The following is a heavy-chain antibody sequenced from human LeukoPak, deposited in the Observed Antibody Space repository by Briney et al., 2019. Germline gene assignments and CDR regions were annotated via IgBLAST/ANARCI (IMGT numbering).Heavy chain of an antibody. V-gene: IGHV4-34*01. CDR1: GGSFSGYY. CDR3: ARDRLLWFGESKPLDY. D-gene: IGHD3-10*01. CDR2: INHSVRT. Sequence: SETLSLTCAVYGGSFSGYYWSWIRHPPGGGREWIGEINHSVRTHYNQSLKSRVTISVDPSKNQFSLKLSTVTAADTAVYYCARDRLLWFGESKPLDYWGQGTLVTVSS. J-gene: IGHJ4*02.